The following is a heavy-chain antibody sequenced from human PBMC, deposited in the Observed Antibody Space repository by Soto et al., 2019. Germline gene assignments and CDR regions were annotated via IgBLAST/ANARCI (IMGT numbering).Heavy chain of an antibody. D-gene: IGHD3-22*01. Sequence: VGSLRLSCAASGFTFSSYSMNWVRQAPGKGMEWVSSISSSSSYRDYADSVKGRFTISRDNAKNSLYLQMNSLRAEDTAVYYCARDQLYYNDISGRPLNAFDVWGQGTMVTVSS. CDR3: ARDQLYYNDISGRPLNAFDV. V-gene: IGHV3-21*01. CDR2: ISSSSSYR. CDR1: GFTFSSYS. J-gene: IGHJ3*01.